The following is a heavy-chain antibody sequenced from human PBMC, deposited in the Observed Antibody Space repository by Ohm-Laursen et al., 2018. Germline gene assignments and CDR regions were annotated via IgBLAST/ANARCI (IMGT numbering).Heavy chain of an antibody. Sequence: SLRLSCSASGFTFSSYWMSWVRQAPGKGLEWVANIKQDGSEKYYVDSVKGRFTISRDNAKNTLYLQMNSLRAEDTAVYYCAKKTQGVGHFWTCDYWGQGTLVTVAS. CDR1: GFTFSSYW. CDR2: IKQDGSEK. D-gene: IGHD3-3*02. CDR3: AKKTQGVGHFWTCDY. J-gene: IGHJ4*02. V-gene: IGHV3-7*01.